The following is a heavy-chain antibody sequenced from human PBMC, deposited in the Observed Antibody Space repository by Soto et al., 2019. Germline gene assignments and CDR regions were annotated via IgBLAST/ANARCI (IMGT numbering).Heavy chain of an antibody. CDR2: ISYDGSNK. CDR3: ASVRISGPQRVYFDF. V-gene: IGHV3-30-3*01. CDR1: GFTFSSYA. D-gene: IGHD3-10*02. J-gene: IGHJ4*02. Sequence: GGSLRLSCAASGFTFSSYAMHWVRQAPGKGLEWVAVISYDGSNKYYADSVKGRFTISRDNSKNTLYLQMNSLRAEDTAVYYCASVRISGPQRVYFDFSGQGSLVTVSS.